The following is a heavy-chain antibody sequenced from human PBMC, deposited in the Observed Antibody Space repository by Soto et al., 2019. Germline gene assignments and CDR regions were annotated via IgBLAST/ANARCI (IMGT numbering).Heavy chain of an antibody. D-gene: IGHD3-22*01. CDR1: GYTFTGYY. J-gene: IGHJ4*02. Sequence: ASVKVSCKASGYTFTGYYMHWVRQAPGQGLEWMGWINPNSGGTNYAQKFQGRVTMTRDTSISTAYMELSRLRSDDTAVYYCARYYYDSSVEVRFDSWGQGTLVTVSS. CDR3: ARYYYDSSVEVRFDS. CDR2: INPNSGGT. V-gene: IGHV1-2*02.